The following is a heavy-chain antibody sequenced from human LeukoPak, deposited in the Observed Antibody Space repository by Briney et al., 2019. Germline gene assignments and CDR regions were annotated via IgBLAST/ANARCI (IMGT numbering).Heavy chain of an antibody. Sequence: GGSLRLSCAAAGFTFSSYEMNWVRQPPGKGREWVSYISTSGSTTYYADSVKGRFTIYRDNAKNSLYLQMNSLRAEDTAVYYCARGGDTITMIVVDNWFDPWGQGTLVTVSS. CDR3: ARGGDTITMIVVDNWFDP. CDR2: ISTSGSTT. J-gene: IGHJ5*02. V-gene: IGHV3-48*03. CDR1: GFTFSSYE. D-gene: IGHD3-22*01.